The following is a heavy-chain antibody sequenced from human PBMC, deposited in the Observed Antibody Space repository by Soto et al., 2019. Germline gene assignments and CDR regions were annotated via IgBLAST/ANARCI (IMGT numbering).Heavy chain of an antibody. V-gene: IGHV3-48*02. Sequence: GGSLRLSCAASGFTFSSYSMNWVRQAPGKGLEWVSYISSSSSTIYYADSVKGRFTISRDNAKNSLYLQMNSLRDEDTAVYYCARDLEDSSSWYAYHDYWGQGTLVTVSS. D-gene: IGHD6-13*01. CDR2: ISSSSSTI. CDR3: ARDLEDSSSWYAYHDY. CDR1: GFTFSSYS. J-gene: IGHJ4*02.